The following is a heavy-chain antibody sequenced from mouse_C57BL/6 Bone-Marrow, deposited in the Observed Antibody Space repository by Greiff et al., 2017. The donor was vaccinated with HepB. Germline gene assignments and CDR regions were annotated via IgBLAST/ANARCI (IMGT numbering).Heavy chain of an antibody. CDR1: GYTFTSYW. D-gene: IGHD1-1*02. Sequence: QVQLKQPGAELVRPGSSVKLSCKASGYTFTSYWMHWVKQRPIQGLEWIGNIDPSDSETHYNQKFKDKATLTVDKSSSTAYMQLSSLTSEDSAVYYCAREGGGGFAYWGQGTLVTVSA. J-gene: IGHJ3*01. CDR2: IDPSDSET. V-gene: IGHV1-52*01. CDR3: AREGGGGFAY.